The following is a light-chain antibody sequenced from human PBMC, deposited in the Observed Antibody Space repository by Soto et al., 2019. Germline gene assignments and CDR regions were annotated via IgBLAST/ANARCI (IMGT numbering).Light chain of an antibody. J-gene: IGKJ1*01. CDR2: GES. CDR3: QYYDTFRT. Sequence: EIVLSQSPGTLSLSPVERATLSGMASQSVDSTYLTWYQQKPGQAPRLLIYGESGRATGIPDRFSGSGSGTDFPLTISRLEPEDFAEYYCQYYDTFRTFGQGTKVDIK. CDR1: QSVDSTY. V-gene: IGKV3-20*01.